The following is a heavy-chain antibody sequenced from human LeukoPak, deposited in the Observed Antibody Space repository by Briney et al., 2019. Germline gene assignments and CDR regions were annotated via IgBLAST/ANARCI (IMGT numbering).Heavy chain of an antibody. V-gene: IGHV1-3*01. Sequence: GASVKVSCKASGYTFTSYAMHWVRQAPGQRLEWMGWINAGNGNTKYSQKFQGRVTITRDTSASTAYMELSSLRSEDTAVYYCARTYSSSSGLPRKNSDYWGQGTLVTVSS. CDR3: ARTYSSSSGLPRKNSDY. D-gene: IGHD6-6*01. CDR1: GYTFTSYA. J-gene: IGHJ4*02. CDR2: INAGNGNT.